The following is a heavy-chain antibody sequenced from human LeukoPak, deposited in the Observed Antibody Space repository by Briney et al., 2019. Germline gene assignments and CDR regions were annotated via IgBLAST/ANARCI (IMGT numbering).Heavy chain of an antibody. Sequence: GSSVKVSCKASGGTFSSYAISWVRQAPGQGLEWMGGIIPIFGTANYAQKLQGRVTMTTDTSTSTAYMELRSLRSDDTAVYYCARGVEGDYWGQGTLVTVSS. V-gene: IGHV1-69*05. CDR3: ARGVEGDY. D-gene: IGHD2-15*01. J-gene: IGHJ4*02. CDR1: GGTFSSYA. CDR2: IIPIFGTA.